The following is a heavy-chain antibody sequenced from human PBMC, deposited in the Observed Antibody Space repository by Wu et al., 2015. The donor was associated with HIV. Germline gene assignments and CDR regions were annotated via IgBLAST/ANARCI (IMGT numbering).Heavy chain of an antibody. Sequence: QVQLVQSGSEVKKPGSSVKVSCKVSGGTFSNFDVNWVRQAPGQGLEWMGRIHPKFDAANYAEKFQGRVTFTADESTATAYMELTSLTFDDTAVYFCARPRGPEYNSNSDGFDVWGQGTAVTVS. CDR1: GGTFSNFD. J-gene: IGHJ3*01. CDR2: IHPKFDAA. CDR3: ARPRGPEYNSNSDGFDV. D-gene: IGHD2/OR15-2a*01. V-gene: IGHV1-69*13.